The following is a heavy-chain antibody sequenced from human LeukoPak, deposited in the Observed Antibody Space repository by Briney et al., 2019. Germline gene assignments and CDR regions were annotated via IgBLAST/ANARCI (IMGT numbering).Heavy chain of an antibody. CDR3: AGLGVAGAFDI. CDR2: INPNSGGT. J-gene: IGHJ3*02. Sequence: ASVKVSCKASGYTFTNYAVNWVRQAPGQGLEWMGWINPNSGGTNYAQKFQGRVTMTRDTSISTAYMELSRLRSDDTAVYYCAGLGVAGAFDIWGQGTMVTVSS. V-gene: IGHV1-2*02. CDR1: GYTFTNYA. D-gene: IGHD6-19*01.